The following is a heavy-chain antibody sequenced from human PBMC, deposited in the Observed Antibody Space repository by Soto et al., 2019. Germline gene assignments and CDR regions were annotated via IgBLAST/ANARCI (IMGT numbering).Heavy chain of an antibody. CDR1: GGSISSGGYY. Sequence: SETLSLTCTVSGGSISSGGYYWSWIRQHPGKGLEWIGYIYYSGSTYYNPSLKSRVTISVDTSKNQFSLKLSSVTAADTAVYYCARDVRIVATIGGWWFDPWGQGTLVTVSS. CDR2: IYYSGST. CDR3: ARDVRIVATIGGWWFDP. V-gene: IGHV4-31*03. J-gene: IGHJ5*02. D-gene: IGHD5-12*01.